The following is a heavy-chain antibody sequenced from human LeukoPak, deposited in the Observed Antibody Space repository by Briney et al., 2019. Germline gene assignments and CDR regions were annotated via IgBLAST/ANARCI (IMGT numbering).Heavy chain of an antibody. V-gene: IGHV3-30*04. Sequence: PGGSLRLSCAASGFTFSSYAMHWVRQAPGKGLEWVAVISYDGSNKYYADSVKGRFTISRDNSKNTLYLQMNSLRAEDTAVYYCARDPYSSSRLDYWGQGTLVTVSS. D-gene: IGHD6-13*01. CDR3: ARDPYSSSRLDY. J-gene: IGHJ4*02. CDR2: ISYDGSNK. CDR1: GFTFSSYA.